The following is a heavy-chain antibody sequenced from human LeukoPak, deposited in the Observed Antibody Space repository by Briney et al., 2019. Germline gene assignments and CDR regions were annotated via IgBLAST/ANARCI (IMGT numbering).Heavy chain of an antibody. Sequence: SVKVSYKASGGTFSSYAISWVRQAPGQGLEWMGGIIPIFGTANYAQKFQGRVTITADESTSTAYMELSSLRSEDTAVYYCARDLDSGSYYWFDPWGQGTLVTVSS. J-gene: IGHJ5*02. V-gene: IGHV1-69*13. CDR2: IIPIFGTA. CDR1: GGTFSSYA. D-gene: IGHD1-26*01. CDR3: ARDLDSGSYYWFDP.